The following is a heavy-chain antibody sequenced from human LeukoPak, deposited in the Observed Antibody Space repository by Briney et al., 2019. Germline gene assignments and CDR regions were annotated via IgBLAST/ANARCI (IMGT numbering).Heavy chain of an antibody. CDR3: AKDRDDYGDYGAAFDY. CDR2: TYYSSKWYK. V-gene: IGHV6-1*01. Sequence: SQTLSLTFAISGDSVSSDSAAWNWIRQSPSRGLEWLGRTYYSSKWYKDYAVSVKSRITLNPDTSKNQFSLLLNSVTPEDTAVYYCAKDRDDYGDYGAAFDYWGQGTLVTVSS. D-gene: IGHD4-17*01. J-gene: IGHJ4*02. CDR1: GDSVSSDSAA.